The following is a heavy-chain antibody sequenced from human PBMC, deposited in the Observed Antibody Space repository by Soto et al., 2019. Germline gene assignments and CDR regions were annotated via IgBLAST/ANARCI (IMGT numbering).Heavy chain of an antibody. CDR3: TKDRGSGNYGMKAFEI. CDR1: GFTFTAYA. V-gene: IGHV3-23*01. CDR2: VSGAGERN. Sequence: EAQLLESGGGLVQPGGSLRLSCAASGFTFTAYAVNWVRQAPGKGLEWFTTVSGAGERNFYADSLKARFTMSRDNSKITLSLQMNSLRADDAAVYYCTKDRGSGNYGMKAFEIWGQGTMVTVSS. J-gene: IGHJ3*02. D-gene: IGHD4-17*01.